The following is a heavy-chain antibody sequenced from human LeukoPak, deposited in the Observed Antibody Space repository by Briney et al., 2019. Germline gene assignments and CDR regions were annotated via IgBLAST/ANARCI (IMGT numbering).Heavy chain of an antibody. CDR3: AKGGQQLASGWFDP. Sequence: PGGSLRLSCAASGFTFSSHGMHWVRQAPGKGLEWVAVISYDGSNKYYADSVKGRFTISRDNSKNTLYLQMNSLRAEDTAVYYCAKGGQQLASGWFDPLGQGTLVTVSS. CDR1: GFTFSSHG. V-gene: IGHV3-30*18. J-gene: IGHJ5*02. CDR2: ISYDGSNK. D-gene: IGHD6-13*01.